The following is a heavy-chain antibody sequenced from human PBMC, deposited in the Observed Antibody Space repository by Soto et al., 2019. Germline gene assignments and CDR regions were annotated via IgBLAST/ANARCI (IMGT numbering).Heavy chain of an antibody. V-gene: IGHV1-3*01. CDR3: VRKHVSATGIDWFDP. CDR2: INAANGDT. CDR1: GYTFTSYG. D-gene: IGHD6-13*01. Sequence: ASVKVSCKASGYTFTSYGIHWVRQAPGQRLEWMGWINAANGDTKYSPKFQGRVTITRDTSASTAYMELSSLRSEDTAVYYCVRKHVSATGIDWFDPWGQGTLVTVSS. J-gene: IGHJ5*02.